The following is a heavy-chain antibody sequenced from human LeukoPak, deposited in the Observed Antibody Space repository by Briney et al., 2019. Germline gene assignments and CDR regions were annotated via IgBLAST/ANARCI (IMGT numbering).Heavy chain of an antibody. D-gene: IGHD6-13*01. CDR2: ISGNNANT. V-gene: IGHV1-18*01. J-gene: IGHJ4*02. CDR3: ARRRLDSSWCFDY. Sequence: GASVKVSCKASGYTFTSYGISWVRRAPGQGLEWMAWISGNNANTKYAQKVQGRVTVTTDTSTSTAYMELGSLTSDDTAVYYCARRRLDSSWCFDYWGQGTLVTVSS. CDR1: GYTFTSYG.